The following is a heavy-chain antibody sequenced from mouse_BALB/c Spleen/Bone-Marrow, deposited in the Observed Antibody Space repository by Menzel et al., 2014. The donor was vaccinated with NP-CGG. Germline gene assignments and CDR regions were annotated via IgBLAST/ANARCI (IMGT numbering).Heavy chain of an antibody. Sequence: EVMLVESGGGLVQPGGSLRLSCAPSGFTFTDYYMSWVRQPPGKALEWLGFIRNKANGYTTEYSASVKGRFTISRGNSQSILYLQMNTLRAEDSATYYCAKSYFDVWGAGTTVTVSS. CDR1: GFTFTDYY. J-gene: IGHJ1*01. CDR3: AKSYFDV. V-gene: IGHV7-3*02. CDR2: IRNKANGYTT.